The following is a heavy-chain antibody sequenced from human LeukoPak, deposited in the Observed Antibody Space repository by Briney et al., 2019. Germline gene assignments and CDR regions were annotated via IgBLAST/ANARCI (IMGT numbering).Heavy chain of an antibody. V-gene: IGHV4-31*03. Sequence: SQTLSLTCTVSGGSISSGGYYWSWIRQHPGKGLEWIGYIYYSGSTYYSPSLKSRVTISVDTSKNQFSLKLSSVTAADTAVYYCARDTLRYFDFWGRGTLVTVSS. CDR3: ARDTLRYFDF. CDR2: IYYSGST. J-gene: IGHJ2*01. CDR1: GGSISSGGYY.